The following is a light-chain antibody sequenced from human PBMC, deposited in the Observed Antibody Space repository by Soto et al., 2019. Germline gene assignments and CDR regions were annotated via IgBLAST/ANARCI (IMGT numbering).Light chain of an antibody. CDR2: DAS. J-gene: IGKJ2*01. Sequence: DIQMTQSPSTLSASVGDRVTITCRASQSISSWLAWYQQKPGKAPKLLIYDASSLESGVPSRFSGSGSGTEFTLTISSLQPDDFATYYCQQYNSYPYTFGQGTRWIS. V-gene: IGKV1-5*01. CDR3: QQYNSYPYT. CDR1: QSISSW.